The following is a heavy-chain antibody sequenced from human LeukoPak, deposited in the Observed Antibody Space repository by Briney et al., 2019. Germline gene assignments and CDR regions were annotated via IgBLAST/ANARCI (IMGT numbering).Heavy chain of an antibody. CDR3: AKEGTYTSTSYFFDY. J-gene: IGHJ4*02. D-gene: IGHD6-13*01. CDR2: IHQSGST. Sequence: SETLSPTCAVFGGSFSGNHWTWIRQPPGKGLEWIGEIHQSGSTNYNPSLQSRVTISVDTSKNQFSLKLSSVTAADTAVYYCAKEGTYTSTSYFFDYWGQGALVTVSS. CDR1: GGSFSGNH. V-gene: IGHV4-34*01.